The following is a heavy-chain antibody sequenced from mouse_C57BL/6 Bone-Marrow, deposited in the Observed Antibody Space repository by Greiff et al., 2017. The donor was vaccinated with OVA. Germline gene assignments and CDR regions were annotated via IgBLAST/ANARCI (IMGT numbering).Heavy chain of an antibody. J-gene: IGHJ1*03. CDR3: ARGGAYYSNHWYFDV. Sequence: DVKLVESEGGLVQPGSSMKLSCTASGFTFSDYYMAWVRQVPEKGLEWVANINYDGSSTYYLDSLKSRFIISRDNAKNILYLQMSSLKSEDTATYYCARGGAYYSNHWYFDVWGTGTTVTVSS. CDR2: INYDGSST. D-gene: IGHD2-5*01. V-gene: IGHV5-16*01. CDR1: GFTFSDYY.